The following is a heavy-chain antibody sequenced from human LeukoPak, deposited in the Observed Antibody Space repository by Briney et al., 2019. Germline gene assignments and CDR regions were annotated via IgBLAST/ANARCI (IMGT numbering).Heavy chain of an antibody. CDR2: IWYDGSNK. Sequence: GGSLRLSCAASGFTFSNYGMHWVRQAPGKGLEWVAVIWYDGSNKYYADSVKGRFAISRDNSKNTLYLQMNSLRAEDTAVYYCVRDSAAAGTFIDYWGQGTLVTVSS. V-gene: IGHV3-33*01. J-gene: IGHJ4*02. D-gene: IGHD6-13*01. CDR1: GFTFSNYG. CDR3: VRDSAAAGTFIDY.